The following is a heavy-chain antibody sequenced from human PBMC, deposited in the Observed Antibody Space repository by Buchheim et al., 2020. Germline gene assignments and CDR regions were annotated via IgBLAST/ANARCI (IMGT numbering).Heavy chain of an antibody. CDR2: ISYDGSNK. V-gene: IGHV3-30*18. Sequence: QVQLVESGGGVVQPGRSLRLSCAASGFTLSSYGMHWVRQAPGKGLEWVAAISYDGSNKYCADSVKGRFTISRDNSKNTLYLQLNSQRAEETAVYYWSKTGEEWVQQRGYLDYWGQGTL. J-gene: IGHJ4*02. CDR3: SKTGEEWVQQRGYLDY. D-gene: IGHD6-25*01. CDR1: GFTLSSYG.